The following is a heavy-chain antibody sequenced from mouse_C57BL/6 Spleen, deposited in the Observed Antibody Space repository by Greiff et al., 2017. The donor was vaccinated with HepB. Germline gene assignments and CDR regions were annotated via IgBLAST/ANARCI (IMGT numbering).Heavy chain of an antibody. CDR1: GFTFSSYG. V-gene: IGHV5-6*01. CDR2: ISSGGSYT. CDR3: ARERYFDY. Sequence: VQLKESGGDLVKPGGSLKLSCAASGFTFSSYGMSWVRQTPDKRLEWVATISSGGSYTYYPDSVKGRFTISRDNAKNTLYLQMSSLKSEDTAVYYCARERYFDYWGQGTTLTVSS. J-gene: IGHJ2*01.